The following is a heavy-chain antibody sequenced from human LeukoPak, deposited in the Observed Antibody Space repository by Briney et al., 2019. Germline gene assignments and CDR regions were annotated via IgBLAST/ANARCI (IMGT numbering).Heavy chain of an antibody. J-gene: IGHJ6*02. V-gene: IGHV3-30-3*01. CDR3: ARGGDSSSWYFLDYYYYGMDV. CDR2: ISYDGSNK. Sequence: PGGSLRLSCAASGFTFSSYAMHWVRQAPGKGLEWVAVISYDGSNKYYADSVKGRFTISRDNSKNTLYLQMNSLRAEDTAVYYCARGGDSSSWYFLDYYYYGMDVWGQGTTVTVSS. CDR1: GFTFSSYA. D-gene: IGHD6-13*01.